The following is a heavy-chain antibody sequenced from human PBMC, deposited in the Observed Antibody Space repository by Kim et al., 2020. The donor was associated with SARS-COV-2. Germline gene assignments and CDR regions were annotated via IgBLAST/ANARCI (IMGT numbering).Heavy chain of an antibody. CDR2: VFDSGST. CDR3: ARGKYYYDGSGNPRFWYFEI. CDR1: GASISYYY. J-gene: IGHJ2*01. V-gene: IGHV4-59*01. Sequence: SETLSLTCTVSGASISYYYWSWIRQPPGKGLEWIGYVFDSGSTNYSPSLKSRVTISLGTSKKQFSLQLTSVTAADTAMYYCARGKYYYDGSGNPRFWYFEIWSRGTLVTASS. D-gene: IGHD3-22*01.